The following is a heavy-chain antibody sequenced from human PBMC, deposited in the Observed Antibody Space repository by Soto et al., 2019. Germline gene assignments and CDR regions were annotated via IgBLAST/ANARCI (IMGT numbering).Heavy chain of an antibody. Sequence: QVQLVESGGGVVQPGRSLRLSCAASGFTFSSYGMHWVRQAPGKGLEWVAVIWYDGSNKYYADSVKGRFTISRDNSKNTLYLQMNSLRAEDTAVYYCARDRGDGSGSYPPHFDYWGQGTLVTVSS. CDR1: GFTFSSYG. CDR2: IWYDGSNK. D-gene: IGHD3-10*01. V-gene: IGHV3-33*01. CDR3: ARDRGDGSGSYPPHFDY. J-gene: IGHJ4*02.